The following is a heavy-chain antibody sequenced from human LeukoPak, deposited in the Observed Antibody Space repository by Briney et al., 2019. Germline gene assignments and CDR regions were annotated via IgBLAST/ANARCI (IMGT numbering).Heavy chain of an antibody. D-gene: IGHD6-13*01. Sequence: GASVKVSCKASGYTFTSYYMHWVRQAPGQGLEWMGIINPSGGSTSYAQKFQGRVTMTRDTSTSTVYMELSSLRSEDTAVYYCARDYSSPHILYYYGMDVWGQGTTVTVSS. V-gene: IGHV1-46*01. CDR2: INPSGGST. CDR3: ARDYSSPHILYYYGMDV. J-gene: IGHJ6*02. CDR1: GYTFTSYY.